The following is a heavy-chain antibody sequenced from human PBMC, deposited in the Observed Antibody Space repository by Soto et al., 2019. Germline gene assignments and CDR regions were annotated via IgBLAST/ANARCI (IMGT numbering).Heavy chain of an antibody. D-gene: IGHD6-19*01. CDR2: ISYDGSNK. CDR3: ARDPTRRQWLAYYYYGMDV. Sequence: PGGSLRLSCAASGFTFSSYAMHWVRQAPGKGLEWVAVISYDGSNKYYADSVKGRFTISRDNSKNTLYLQMNSLRAEDTAVYYCARDPTRRQWLAYYYYGMDVWGQGTTVTVSS. J-gene: IGHJ6*02. V-gene: IGHV3-30-3*01. CDR1: GFTFSSYA.